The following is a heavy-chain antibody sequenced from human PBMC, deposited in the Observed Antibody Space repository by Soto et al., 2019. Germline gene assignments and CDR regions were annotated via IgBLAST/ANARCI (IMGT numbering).Heavy chain of an antibody. D-gene: IGHD3-10*02. CDR1: GFTFSSYS. CDR2: ISSSSSTI. J-gene: IGHJ6*03. V-gene: IGHV3-48*01. Sequence: GGFLRLSCAASGFTFSSYSMNWVRQAPGKGLEWVSYISSSSSTIYYADSLKVRFTISRDNAKNSLYLQMNSLRAEDKAVYYCARGHRSCYYYYYYMEVWGKGTTVTVSS. CDR3: ARGHRSCYYYYYYMEV.